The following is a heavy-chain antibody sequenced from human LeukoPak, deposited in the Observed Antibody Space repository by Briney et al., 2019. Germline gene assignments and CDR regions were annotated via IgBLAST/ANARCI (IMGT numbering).Heavy chain of an antibody. V-gene: IGHV4-39*07. CDR2: IFYSGST. CDR1: GDSISGGRYF. Sequence: SDTLSLTCTVSGDSISGGRYFWGWIRQPPGKELEWIGTIFYSGSTNYNPSLESRVTISVDTSKNQFSLKLSSVTAADTAVYYCARGEGSWGQGTLVTVSS. J-gene: IGHJ5*02. CDR3: ARGEGS. D-gene: IGHD1-26*01.